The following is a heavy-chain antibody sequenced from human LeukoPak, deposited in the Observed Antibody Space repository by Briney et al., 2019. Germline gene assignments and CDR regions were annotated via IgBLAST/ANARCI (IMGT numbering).Heavy chain of an antibody. V-gene: IGHV3-23*01. Sequence: GGSLRPSCAASGFTFSSYAMSWVRQAPGKGLEWVSAISGSGGSTYYADSVKGRFTISRDNSKNTLYLQMNSLRAEDTAVYYCVKPGGGYDSNFDYWGQGTLVTVSS. CDR3: VKPGGGYDSNFDY. J-gene: IGHJ4*02. D-gene: IGHD5-12*01. CDR2: ISGSGGST. CDR1: GFTFSSYA.